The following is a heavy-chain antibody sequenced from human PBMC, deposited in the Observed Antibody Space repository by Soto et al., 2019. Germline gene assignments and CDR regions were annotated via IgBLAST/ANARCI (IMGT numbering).Heavy chain of an antibody. D-gene: IGHD6-13*01. J-gene: IGHJ4*02. CDR2: IKPDESEK. Sequence: PVGSRRRSWASAGLPFGGRGMNWIRQAPGKGLEWVANIKPDESEKYYVDSVKGRFTISRDNAKNSLYLQMSSLRAEDTAVYYCARGQAAAGIFDYWGQGTLVTGSS. V-gene: IGHV3-7*01. CDR1: GLPFGGRG. CDR3: ARGQAAAGIFDY.